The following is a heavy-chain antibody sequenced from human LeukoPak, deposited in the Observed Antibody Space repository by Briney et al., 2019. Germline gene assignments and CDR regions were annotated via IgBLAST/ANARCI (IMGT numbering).Heavy chain of an antibody. D-gene: IGHD3-22*01. CDR1: GGSFSGYY. CDR2: INHSGST. Sequence: SETLSLTCAVYGGSFSGYYWGWIRQPPGKGLEWIGEINHSGSTNYNPSLKSRVTISVDTSKNQFSLKLSSVTAADTAVYYCARGGWGITMRHWGQGTLVTVSS. J-gene: IGHJ4*02. V-gene: IGHV4-34*01. CDR3: ARGGWGITMRH.